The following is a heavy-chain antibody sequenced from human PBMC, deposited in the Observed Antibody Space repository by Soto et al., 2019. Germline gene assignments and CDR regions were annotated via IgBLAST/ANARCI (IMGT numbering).Heavy chain of an antibody. CDR3: AGDPYYYGSAF. CDR1: GFRFSDHY. V-gene: IGHV3-11*01. J-gene: IGHJ4*02. Sequence: QVQLVESGGGLVEPRGSLRLSCAASGFRFSDHYMTWIRQAPGKGLEWVSKISSSGTTMYYADSVKGRFTVSRDNAHNSLYRKMNSLRAEDTAVYYCAGDPYYYGSAFWGQGTLVTVSS. D-gene: IGHD3-10*01. CDR2: ISSSGTTM.